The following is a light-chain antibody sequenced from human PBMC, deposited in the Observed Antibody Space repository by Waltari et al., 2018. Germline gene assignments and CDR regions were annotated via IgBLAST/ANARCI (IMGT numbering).Light chain of an antibody. Sequence: IVVTQSPASLSVSPGARATLSCRASQSVSTKLGWYQQRPGQAPRLLIYAASTRAIGIPARFSGGGSGTEFTLTISSLQSEDLGIYYCQQYEKWPTTFGQGTRLDSK. CDR3: QQYEKWPTT. CDR2: AAS. CDR1: QSVSTK. V-gene: IGKV3-15*01. J-gene: IGKJ5*01.